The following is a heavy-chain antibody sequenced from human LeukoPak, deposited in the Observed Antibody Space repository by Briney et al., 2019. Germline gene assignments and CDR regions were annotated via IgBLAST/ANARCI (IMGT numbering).Heavy chain of an antibody. CDR2: ISSSSSYI. CDR1: GFTFSSYS. Sequence: GGSLRLSCAASGFTFSSYSMNWVRQAPGKGLEWVSSISSSSSYIYHADSVKGRFTISRDNAKNSLYLQMNSLRAEDTAVYYCARSCYYDSSGYYFPPVPLDYWGQGTLVTVSS. J-gene: IGHJ4*02. V-gene: IGHV3-21*01. D-gene: IGHD3-22*01. CDR3: ARSCYYDSSGYYFPPVPLDY.